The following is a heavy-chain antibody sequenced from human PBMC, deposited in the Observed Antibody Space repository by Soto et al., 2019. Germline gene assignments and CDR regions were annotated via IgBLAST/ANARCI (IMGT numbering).Heavy chain of an antibody. CDR1: GYTFTSYA. V-gene: IGHV1-3*01. CDR3: ARDTAPSDV. J-gene: IGHJ6*04. CDR2: INAGNGNR. Sequence: GASVKVSCKASGYTFTSYAMHWVRQAPGQRLEWMGWINAGNGNRKYSQKFQGRVTITRDTSASIAYMELSSLRSEDTSVYYYARDTAPSDVWGKGTTVTVSS.